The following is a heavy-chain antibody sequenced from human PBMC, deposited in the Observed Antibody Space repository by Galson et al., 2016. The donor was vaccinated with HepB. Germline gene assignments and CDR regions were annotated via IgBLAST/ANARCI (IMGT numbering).Heavy chain of an antibody. Sequence: SVKVSCKVSGYTLIELSMHWVRQAPGKGLEWMGGFDPEDGETIYAQKFQGRVTMTEDTFTDTAYMELSSLRSEDMAVYYCATDNPPHSWSGYSRSYYYGIDAWGQGTTVTVSS. CDR3: ATDNPPHSWSGYSRSYYYGIDA. J-gene: IGHJ6*02. CDR2: FDPEDGET. D-gene: IGHD3-3*01. V-gene: IGHV1-24*01. CDR1: GYTLIELS.